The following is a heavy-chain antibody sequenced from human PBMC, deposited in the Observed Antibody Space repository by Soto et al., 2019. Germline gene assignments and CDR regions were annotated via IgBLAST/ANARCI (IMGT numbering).Heavy chain of an antibody. CDR2: ISYDGSNK. J-gene: IGHJ6*02. CDR1: GFTFSSYA. D-gene: IGHD3-3*01. CDR3: AREGSTYYDFWSGYYNPYGMDV. V-gene: IGHV3-30-3*01. Sequence: QVQLVESGGGVVQPGRSLRLSCAASGFTFSSYAMHWVRQAPGKGLEWVAVISYDGSNKYYADSVKGRFTISRDNSKNXXYXQXXSLRAEDTAVYYCAREGSTYYDFWSGYYNPYGMDVWGQGTTVTVSS.